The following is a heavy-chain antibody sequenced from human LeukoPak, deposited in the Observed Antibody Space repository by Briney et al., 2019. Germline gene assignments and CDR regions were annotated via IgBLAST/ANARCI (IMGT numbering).Heavy chain of an antibody. J-gene: IGHJ4*02. V-gene: IGHV3-23*01. Sequence: GGSLRLSCAASGFTFSSYAMSWVRQAPGKGLEWVSTISGSGGSTYYADSVKGRFTISRDNSKSTLYLQMNSLRAEDTAVYYCAKRPYGNGYNEFDYWGQGTLVTVSS. CDR1: GFTFSSYA. D-gene: IGHD5-24*01. CDR2: ISGSGGST. CDR3: AKRPYGNGYNEFDY.